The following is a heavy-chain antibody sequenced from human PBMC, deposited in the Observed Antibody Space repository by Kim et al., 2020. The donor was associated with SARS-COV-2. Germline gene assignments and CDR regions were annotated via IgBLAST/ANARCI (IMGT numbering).Heavy chain of an antibody. J-gene: IGHJ5*02. V-gene: IGHV4-4*02. CDR3: ARLSMVRGDFWFDP. CDR1: GGSISSSNW. D-gene: IGHD3-10*01. Sequence: SETLSLTCAVSGGSISSSNWWSWVRQPPGKGLEWIGEIYHSGSTNYNPSLKSRVTISVDKSKNQFSLKLSSVTAADTAVYYCARLSMVRGDFWFDPWGQGTLVTVSS. CDR2: IYHSGST.